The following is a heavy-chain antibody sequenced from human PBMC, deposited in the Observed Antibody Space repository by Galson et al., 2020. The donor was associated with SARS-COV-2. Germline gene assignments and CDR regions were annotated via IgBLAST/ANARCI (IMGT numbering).Heavy chain of an antibody. V-gene: IGHV5-51*01. CDR1: GYSFTTYW. Sequence: GESLKISCKGSGYSFTTYWIGWVRQMPGKGLEWMGIIYPGKSDTRYSPSFEGQVTISADKSINTAYLQWSSLKASDTAMYYCVRRAMESREYFEHWGLGTPVTVSS. CDR3: VRRAMESREYFEH. D-gene: IGHD5-18*01. J-gene: IGHJ1*01. CDR2: IYPGKSDT.